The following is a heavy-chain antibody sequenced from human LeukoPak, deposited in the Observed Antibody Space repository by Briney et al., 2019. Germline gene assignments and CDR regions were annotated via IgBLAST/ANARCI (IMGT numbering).Heavy chain of an antibody. D-gene: IGHD3-10*01. Sequence: ASVKVSCKAFGYTFTGYYMHWVRQAPGQGLEWMGWINPNSGGTNYAQKFQGRVTMTRDTSISTAYMELSRLRSDDTAVYYCARELEGAGFAESISHGDYWGQGTLVTVSS. CDR3: ARELEGAGFAESISHGDY. CDR2: INPNSGGT. CDR1: GYTFTGYY. V-gene: IGHV1-2*02. J-gene: IGHJ4*02.